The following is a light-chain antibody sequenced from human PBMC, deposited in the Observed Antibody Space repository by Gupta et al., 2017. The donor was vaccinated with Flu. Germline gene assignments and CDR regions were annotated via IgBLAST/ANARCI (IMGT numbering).Light chain of an antibody. Sequence: QSVLTQPPSVSAAPGQKVTISCPGSSSNIGINHVSWYQLLPGTAPKLLSYDNDQRPSGIPDRFSGSKSGTSATLDITGLQTGDEADYYCGTWDNSLSVVVFGGGTKVAV. CDR3: GTWDNSLSVVV. J-gene: IGLJ2*01. CDR1: SSNIGINH. CDR2: DND. V-gene: IGLV1-51*01.